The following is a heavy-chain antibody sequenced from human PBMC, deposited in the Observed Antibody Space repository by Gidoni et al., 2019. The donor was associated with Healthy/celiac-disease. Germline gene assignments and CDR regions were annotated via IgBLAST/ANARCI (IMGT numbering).Heavy chain of an antibody. CDR3: ARVTRNIVVRKEGFDY. CDR2: INHSGST. CDR1: GGSFSGYY. J-gene: IGHJ4*02. Sequence: LQQWGAGLSKPSETLSLTCAVYGGSFSGYYWSWIRQPPGKGLEWIGEINHSGSTNYNPSLKSRVTISVDTSKNQFSLKLSSVTAADTAVYYCARVTRNIVVRKEGFDYWGQGTLVTVSS. D-gene: IGHD2-15*01. V-gene: IGHV4-34*01.